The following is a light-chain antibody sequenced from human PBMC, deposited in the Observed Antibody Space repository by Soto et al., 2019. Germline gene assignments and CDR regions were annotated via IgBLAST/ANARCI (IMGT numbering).Light chain of an antibody. CDR2: AAS. J-gene: IGKJ3*01. CDR1: QSISTY. CDR3: QQTYSAPGT. V-gene: IGKV1-39*01. Sequence: DIQMTQSPSSLSASVGDRVTISCRASQSISTYLHWYQQKPGKAPKLLIYAASSLQSGVPSRFSGSGSGTDFTLTINSLQPEDFATYSCQQTYSAPGTVGPGTKVDVK.